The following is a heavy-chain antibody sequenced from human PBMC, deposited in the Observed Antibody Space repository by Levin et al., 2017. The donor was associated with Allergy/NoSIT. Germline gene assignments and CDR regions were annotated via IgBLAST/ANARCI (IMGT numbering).Heavy chain of an antibody. J-gene: IGHJ4*02. Sequence: GESLKISCKASGYTFTSYYMHWVRQAPGQGLEWMGIINPSGGSTSYAQKFQGRVTMTRDTSTSTVYMELSSLRSEDTAVYYCARDEGGYCSSTSCYVFDYWGQGTLVTVSS. V-gene: IGHV1-46*01. CDR1: GYTFTSYY. D-gene: IGHD2-2*01. CDR3: ARDEGGYCSSTSCYVFDY. CDR2: INPSGGST.